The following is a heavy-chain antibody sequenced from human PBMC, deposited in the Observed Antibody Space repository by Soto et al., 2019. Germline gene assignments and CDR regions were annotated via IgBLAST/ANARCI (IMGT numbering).Heavy chain of an antibody. CDR3: ARYAAMVNLDY. D-gene: IGHD5-18*01. V-gene: IGHV3-11*01. CDR1: GFTFSYYY. J-gene: IGHJ4*02. CDR2: ISSSGSTI. Sequence: PGGSLILSCAASGFTFSYYYMSWIRQAPGKGLEWVSYISSSGSTIYYADSVKGRFTISRDNAKNSLYLQMNSLRAEDTAVCYCARYAAMVNLDYWGQGTLVTVSS.